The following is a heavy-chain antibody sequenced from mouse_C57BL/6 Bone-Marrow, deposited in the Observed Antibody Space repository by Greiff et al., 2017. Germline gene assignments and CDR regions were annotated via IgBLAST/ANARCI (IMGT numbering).Heavy chain of an antibody. V-gene: IGHV14-4*01. D-gene: IGHD1-1*01. CDR3: TVFYYGSMWFAY. Sequence: VQLQQSGAELVRPGASVKLSCTASGFNIKDDYMHWVKLRPEQGLEWIGWIDPENGDTEYASKFQGKATITADTSSNTAYLQLSSLTSEDTAVYYCTVFYYGSMWFAYWGQGTLVTVSA. CDR1: GFNIKDDY. J-gene: IGHJ3*01. CDR2: IDPENGDT.